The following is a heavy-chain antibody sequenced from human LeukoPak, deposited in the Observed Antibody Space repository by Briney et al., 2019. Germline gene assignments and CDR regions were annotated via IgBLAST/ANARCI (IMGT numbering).Heavy chain of an antibody. D-gene: IGHD2-21*02. CDR1: GGSFSGYY. CDR3: ARGRDIVVVTAIIGLDY. CDR2: INHSGST. V-gene: IGHV4-34*01. J-gene: IGHJ4*02. Sequence: PSETLSLTCAVYGGSFSGYYWSWIRQPPGKGLEWIGEINHSGSTNYNPSLKSRVTISVDTSKNQFSLKLSSVTAADTAVYYCARGRDIVVVTAIIGLDYWGQGTLVTVSS.